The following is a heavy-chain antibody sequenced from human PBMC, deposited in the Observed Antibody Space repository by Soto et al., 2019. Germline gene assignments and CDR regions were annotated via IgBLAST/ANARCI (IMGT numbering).Heavy chain of an antibody. J-gene: IGHJ4*02. CDR1: GYTFTGYY. Sequence: ASVQVSCKASGYTFTGYYLHWVRQAPGQGLEWMGWINPDSGGTKYAKKFQGRVTMTRDMSINTAYMELSRLRSDDTAVYYCATEIVTNDFGDYVSQAWGQGTLVTVYS. V-gene: IGHV1-2*02. CDR3: ATEIVTNDFGDYVSQA. CDR2: INPDSGGT. D-gene: IGHD4-17*01.